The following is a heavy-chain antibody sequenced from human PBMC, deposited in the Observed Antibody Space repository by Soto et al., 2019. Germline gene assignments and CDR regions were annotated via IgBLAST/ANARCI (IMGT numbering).Heavy chain of an antibody. Sequence: VQLVESGGGEVQPGRSLRLSCAASGFNYTDFALHWVRQAPGKGLEWVAIISYDGSDKYYADSVKGRFVISRDNPKNTLYLEMNSLRPEDAAVYFCAGRAWDSYCAIEVWGQGTTVNVFS. J-gene: IGHJ6*02. CDR2: ISYDGSDK. V-gene: IGHV3-30*09. CDR3: AGRAWDSYCAIEV. CDR1: GFNYTDFA. D-gene: IGHD3-22*01.